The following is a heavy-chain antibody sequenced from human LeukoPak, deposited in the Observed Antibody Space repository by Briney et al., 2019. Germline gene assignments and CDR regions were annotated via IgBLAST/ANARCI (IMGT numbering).Heavy chain of an antibody. D-gene: IGHD5-18*01. Sequence: SQTLSLTCAVSGGSISSGGYSWSWIRQPPGKGLEWIGYIYYSGSTYYNPSLKSRVTISVDTSKNQFSLKLSSVTAADTAVYYCARVTSDRGGYSYGLAYYYMDVWGKGTTVTVSS. J-gene: IGHJ6*03. CDR1: GGSISSGGYS. V-gene: IGHV4-30-4*07. CDR2: IYYSGST. CDR3: ARVTSDRGGYSYGLAYYYMDV.